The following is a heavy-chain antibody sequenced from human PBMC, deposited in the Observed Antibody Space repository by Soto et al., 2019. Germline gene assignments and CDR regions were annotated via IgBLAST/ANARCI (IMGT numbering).Heavy chain of an antibody. Sequence: SETLSLTCTVSGGSISSSTYYWGWIRQPPGKGLEWIGSIYYGGSTYYNPSLKSRVTISVDMSKNQLSLQLSSVTAADTAVYYCAKLGYYYDSSGYCFGRRSFPYFDHWGQGILVTVSS. V-gene: IGHV4-39*01. D-gene: IGHD3-22*01. CDR1: GGSISSSTYY. CDR3: AKLGYYYDSSGYCFGRRSFPYFDH. CDR2: IYYGGST. J-gene: IGHJ4*02.